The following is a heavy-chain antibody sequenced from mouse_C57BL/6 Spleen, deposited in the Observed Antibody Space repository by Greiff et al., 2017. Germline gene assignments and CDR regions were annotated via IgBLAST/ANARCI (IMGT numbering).Heavy chain of an antibody. V-gene: IGHV5-17*01. CDR2: ISSGSSTI. J-gene: IGHJ3*01. D-gene: IGHD2-10*01. Sequence: EVQRVESGGGLVKPGGSLKLSCAASGFTFSDYGMHWVRQAPEKGLEWVAYISSGSSTIYYADTVKGRFTISSDHAKNTLFLQMTSLRSEDTAMYYCAAYSFAYWGQGTLVTVSA. CDR1: GFTFSDYG. CDR3: AAYSFAY.